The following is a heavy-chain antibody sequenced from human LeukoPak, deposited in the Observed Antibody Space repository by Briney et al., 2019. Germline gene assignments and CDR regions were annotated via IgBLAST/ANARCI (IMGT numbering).Heavy chain of an antibody. Sequence: PSETLSLTCTVSGYSISSGYYWGWIRQPPGKGLEWIGSIYHSGSTYYNPSLKSRVTISVDTSKNQFSLKLSSVTAADTAVYYCARVSFIATDPQFDYWGREPWSPSPQ. V-gene: IGHV4-38-2*02. CDR1: GYSISSGYY. D-gene: IGHD1-26*01. CDR2: IYHSGST. CDR3: ARVSFIATDPQFDY. J-gene: IGHJ4*02.